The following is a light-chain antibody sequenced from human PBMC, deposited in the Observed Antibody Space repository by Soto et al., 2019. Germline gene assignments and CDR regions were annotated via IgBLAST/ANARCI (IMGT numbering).Light chain of an antibody. Sequence: EIVMTQSPGTLSVSPGERATLSCRASQSVYSNLAWYQQKPGQAPRLLTYDASARATGVPARFSGSGSGKEFTLTISSLQSEDFAVYYCQQFRNWPWTFGQGTKVDIK. V-gene: IGKV3-15*01. J-gene: IGKJ1*01. CDR2: DAS. CDR1: QSVYSN. CDR3: QQFRNWPWT.